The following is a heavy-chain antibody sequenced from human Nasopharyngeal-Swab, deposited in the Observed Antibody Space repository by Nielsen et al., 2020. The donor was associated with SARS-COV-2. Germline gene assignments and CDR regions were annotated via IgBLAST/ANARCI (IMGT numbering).Heavy chain of an antibody. Sequence: GRQAPGKGLEWGAVIWYDGSNKYYADSVKSRFTISRDNSKNTLYLQMNSLRAEDTAVYYCARGTCDSSGWRPGMDVWGQGTTVTVSS. CDR3: ARGTCDSSGWRPGMDV. CDR2: IWYDGSNK. J-gene: IGHJ6*02. V-gene: IGHV3-33*01. D-gene: IGHD6-19*01.